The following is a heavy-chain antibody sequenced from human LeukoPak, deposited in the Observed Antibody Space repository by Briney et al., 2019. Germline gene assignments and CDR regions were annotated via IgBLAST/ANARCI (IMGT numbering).Heavy chain of an antibody. J-gene: IGHJ6*03. D-gene: IGHD4-17*01. CDR1: GFTFSSYS. V-gene: IGHV3-21*01. Sequence: PGGSLRLSCAASGFTFSSYSMNWVRQAPGKGLEWVSSISSSSSYIYYADSVKGRFTISRDNAKNSLYLQMNSLRAEDTAVYYCARVYGDYARYGYYCYYMDVWGKGTTVTISS. CDR3: ARVYGDYARYGYYCYYMDV. CDR2: ISSSSSYI.